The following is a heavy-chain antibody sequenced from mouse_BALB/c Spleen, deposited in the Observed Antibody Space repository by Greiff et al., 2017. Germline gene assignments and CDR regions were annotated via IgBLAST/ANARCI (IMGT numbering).Heavy chain of an antibody. D-gene: IGHD2-3*01. CDR3: ARGIYDGYYYFDY. V-gene: IGHV5-4*02. Sequence: EVQRVESGGGLVKPGGSLKLSCAASGFTFSDYYMYWVRQTPEKRLEWVATISDGGSYTYYPDSVKGRFTISRDNAKNNLYLQMSSLKSEDTAMYYCARGIYDGYYYFDYWGQGTTLTVSS. CDR2: ISDGGSYT. CDR1: GFTFSDYY. J-gene: IGHJ2*01.